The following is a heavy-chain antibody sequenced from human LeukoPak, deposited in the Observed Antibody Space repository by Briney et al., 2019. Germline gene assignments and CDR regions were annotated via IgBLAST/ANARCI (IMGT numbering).Heavy chain of an antibody. CDR1: GYTFTSYG. D-gene: IGHD2-15*01. V-gene: IGHV1-18*01. Sequence: ASVKVSCKASGYTFTSYGISWVRQAPGQGLEWMGWISAYNGNTNYAQKLQGRVTMTTDTSTSTAYMELRSLRSDDTAVYYCARSSGGTPLYWFDPWGQGTLVTVSS. J-gene: IGHJ5*02. CDR3: ARSSGGTPLYWFDP. CDR2: ISAYNGNT.